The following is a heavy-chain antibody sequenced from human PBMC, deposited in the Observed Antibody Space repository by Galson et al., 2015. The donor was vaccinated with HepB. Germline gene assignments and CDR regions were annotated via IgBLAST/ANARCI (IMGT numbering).Heavy chain of an antibody. CDR2: IKQDGSEK. CDR3: ARASMYSSPTLGWVY. D-gene: IGHD6-19*01. V-gene: IGHV3-7*01. CDR1: GFTFSSYW. Sequence: SLRLSCAASGFTFSSYWMSWVRQAPGKGLEWVANIKQDGSEKYYVDSVKGRFTISRDNAKNSLYLQMNSLRAEDTAVYYCARASMYSSPTLGWVYWGQGTLVTVSS. J-gene: IGHJ4*02.